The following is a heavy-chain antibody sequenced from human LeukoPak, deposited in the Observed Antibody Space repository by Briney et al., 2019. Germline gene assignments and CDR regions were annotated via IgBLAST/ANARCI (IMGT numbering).Heavy chain of an antibody. CDR2: ISPSGDRT. CDR1: GNTFTSDY. V-gene: IGHV1-46*01. CDR3: ARPGRVPLSILSGIHPSRGEKFFYHAMDV. Sequence: ASVKVSCKASGNTFTSDYIHWVRQAPGQGLEWMGVISPSGDRTSYAQKFQGRVTMIRDTSTSTVNMELSSLRSEDTAIYYCARPGRVPLSILSGIHPSRGEKFFYHAMDVWGQGTTVTVSS. D-gene: IGHD1-26*01. J-gene: IGHJ6*02.